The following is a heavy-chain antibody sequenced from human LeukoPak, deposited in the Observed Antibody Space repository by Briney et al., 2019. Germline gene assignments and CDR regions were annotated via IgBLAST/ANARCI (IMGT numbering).Heavy chain of an antibody. CDR1: GGSISSYY. CDR2: IYYSGST. D-gene: IGHD3-3*01. Sequence: SETLSLTCPVSGGSISSYYWTWIRQPPGKGLEWIGYIYYSGSTNYNPSLKSRVTISVDTSKNQFSLKLSSVTAADTAVYYCARVTYYDFWSGYYTGIWFDPWGQGTLVTVSS. J-gene: IGHJ5*02. V-gene: IGHV4-59*01. CDR3: ARVTYYDFWSGYYTGIWFDP.